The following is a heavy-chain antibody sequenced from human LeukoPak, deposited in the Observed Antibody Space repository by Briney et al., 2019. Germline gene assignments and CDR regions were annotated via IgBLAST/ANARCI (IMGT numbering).Heavy chain of an antibody. J-gene: IGHJ4*02. D-gene: IGHD3-9*01. Sequence: REASVKVSCKASGGIFSNFAISWVRQAPGQGLEWMGWINTNTGNPTYAQGFTGRFVFSLDTSVSTAYLQISSLKAEDTAVYYCARASLRYFDWLLLYDYWGQGTLVTVSS. CDR3: ARASLRYFDWLLLYDY. V-gene: IGHV7-4-1*02. CDR1: GGIFSNFA. CDR2: INTNTGNP.